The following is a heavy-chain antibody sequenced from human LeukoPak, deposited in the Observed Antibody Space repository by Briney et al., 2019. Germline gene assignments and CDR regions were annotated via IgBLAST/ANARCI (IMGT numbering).Heavy chain of an antibody. J-gene: IGHJ4*02. Sequence: GGSLRLSCAASGFSFVSYGMHRVRQAPGKGLEWVGVISDDGRSKDYADSVKGRFTISRDNSKDTLYLQMNSLRAEDTAVYYCAKRPSDYGDYVTYFDYWGQGTLVTVSS. CDR3: AKRPSDYGDYVTYFDY. V-gene: IGHV3-30*18. D-gene: IGHD4-17*01. CDR1: GFSFVSYG. CDR2: ISDDGRSK.